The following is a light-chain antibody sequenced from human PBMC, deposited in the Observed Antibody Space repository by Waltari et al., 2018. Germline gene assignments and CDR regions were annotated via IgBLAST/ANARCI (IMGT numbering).Light chain of an antibody. V-gene: IGLV3-19*01. CDR1: RLRTYY. J-gene: IGLJ2*01. CDR3: HSRDASGVAGS. CDR2: DKN. Sequence: SSELTQDPAVSVAMGQTVRITCQGARLRTYYASWYQQSPGQAPILVIYDKNNRPSGVPDRFSGSSSHNTGSLTITGAQAEDEASYYCHSRDASGVAGSFGGGTKLTVL.